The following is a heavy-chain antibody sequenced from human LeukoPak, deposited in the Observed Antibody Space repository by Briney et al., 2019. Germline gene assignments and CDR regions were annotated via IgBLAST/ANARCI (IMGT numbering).Heavy chain of an antibody. CDR1: GYTFTSYY. Sequence: ASVTVSCKASGYTFTSYYMHWVRQAPGQGLEWMGIINPSGGSTSYAQKFQGRVTMTRDTSTSTVYMELSSLRSEDTAVYYCARTHTLWFGESFTTLDYYYYYGMDVWGQGTTVTVSS. CDR3: ARTHTLWFGESFTTLDYYYYYGMDV. CDR2: INPSGGST. D-gene: IGHD3-10*01. V-gene: IGHV1-46*01. J-gene: IGHJ6*02.